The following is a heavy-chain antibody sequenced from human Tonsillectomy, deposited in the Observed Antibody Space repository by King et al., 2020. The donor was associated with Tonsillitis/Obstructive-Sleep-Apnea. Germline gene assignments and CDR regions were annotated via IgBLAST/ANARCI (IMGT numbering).Heavy chain of an antibody. J-gene: IGHJ3*02. CDR3: AGDSNLSNRHDAFEI. V-gene: IGHV1-46*01. D-gene: IGHD4-11*01. CDR1: GYTFTNYH. Sequence: VQLVQSGAVVKEPGASVKVSCQASGYTFTNYHMPWARQAPGQGLEWMGGINPSCGNANYAQKFQGRVTMTRDPSTNTVHVELSSLRSEDTAEYLCAGDSNLSNRHDAFEIWGQGTLVTVSS. CDR2: INPSCGNA.